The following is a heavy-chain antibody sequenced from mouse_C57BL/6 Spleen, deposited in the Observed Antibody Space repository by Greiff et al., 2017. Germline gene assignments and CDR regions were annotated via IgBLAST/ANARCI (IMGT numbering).Heavy chain of an antibody. CDR2: INYDGSST. CDR1: GFTFSDYY. J-gene: IGHJ3*01. D-gene: IGHD3-3*01. Sequence: DVKLVESEGGLVQPGSSMKLSCTASGFTFSDYYMAWVRQVPEKGLEWVANINYDGSSTYYLDSLKSRFIISRDNAKNILYLQMSSLKSEDTATYYGARDQGWDRGFAYWGQGTLVTVSA. CDR3: ARDQGWDRGFAY. V-gene: IGHV5-16*01.